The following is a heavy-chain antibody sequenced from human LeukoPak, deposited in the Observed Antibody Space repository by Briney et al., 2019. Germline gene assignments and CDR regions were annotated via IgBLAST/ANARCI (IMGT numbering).Heavy chain of an antibody. J-gene: IGHJ4*02. V-gene: IGHV3-43*01. D-gene: IGHD3-10*01. Sequence: GGSLRLSCAASEFTFSSYTMHWVRHAPGKGLEWVSLITWDGGSTYYADSVKGRFTISRDNSKNSLYLQMNSLRTEDTALYYCAKGKNTGSYLSHVDYWGQGTLVTVSS. CDR2: ITWDGGST. CDR3: AKGKNTGSYLSHVDY. CDR1: EFTFSSYT.